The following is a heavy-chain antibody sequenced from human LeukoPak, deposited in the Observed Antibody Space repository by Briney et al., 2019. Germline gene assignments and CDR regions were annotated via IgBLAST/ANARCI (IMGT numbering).Heavy chain of an antibody. CDR3: ARDASPNDAFDI. Sequence: ASVKVSRKASGYTFTGYYMHWVRQAPGQGLEWMGWINPNSGGTNYAQKFQGRVAMTRDTSISTAYMELSRLRSDDTAVYYCARDASPNDAFDIWGQGTMVTVSS. CDR1: GYTFTGYY. V-gene: IGHV1-2*02. J-gene: IGHJ3*02. CDR2: INPNSGGT.